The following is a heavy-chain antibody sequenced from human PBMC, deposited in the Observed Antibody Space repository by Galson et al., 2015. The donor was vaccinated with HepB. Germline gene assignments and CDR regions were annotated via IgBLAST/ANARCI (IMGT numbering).Heavy chain of an antibody. CDR1: GYTFTSYG. D-gene: IGHD2-15*01. CDR3: ARDQGQVVVVVAATQYYYYGMDV. Sequence: SVKVSCKASGYTFTSYGISWVRQAPGQGLEWMGWISAYNGNTNYAQKLQGRVTITADESTSTAYMELSSLRSEDTAVYYCARDQGQVVVVVAATQYYYYGMDVWGQGTTVTVSS. CDR2: ISAYNGNT. V-gene: IGHV1-18*04. J-gene: IGHJ6*02.